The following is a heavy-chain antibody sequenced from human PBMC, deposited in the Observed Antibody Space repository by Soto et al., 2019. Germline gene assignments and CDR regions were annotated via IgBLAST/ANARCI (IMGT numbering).Heavy chain of an antibody. CDR2: INPATGAA. V-gene: IGHV1-2*02. CDR1: GYPVTAYY. CDR3: ARGGGVGVAGSAAFEM. Sequence: QLHLVQSGAVVKKPGASVTVSCSASGYPVTAYYMHWVRQAPGRGLEWMGGINPATGAAKYTQTFQGRVTLTRDPSTSTVFMELSGLTSEAPAVFYWARGGGVGVAGSAAFEMWGQGTLVTVSS. J-gene: IGHJ3*02. D-gene: IGHD3-3*01.